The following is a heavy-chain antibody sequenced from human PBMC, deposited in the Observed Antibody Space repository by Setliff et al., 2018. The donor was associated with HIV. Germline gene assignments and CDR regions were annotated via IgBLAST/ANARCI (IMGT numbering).Heavy chain of an antibody. CDR3: ARGAPGRSCSGGSCSHFDY. Sequence: ASVKVSCKASGYTFTSLDINWVRQATGQGPEWMGWLNPTSGNTGSAQRFQGRVTMTRNTSISIAYMELSNLRSEDTAVYYCARGAPGRSCSGGSCSHFDYWGQGTLVTSPQ. D-gene: IGHD2-15*01. V-gene: IGHV1-8*01. CDR2: LNPTSGNT. J-gene: IGHJ4*02. CDR1: GYTFTSLD.